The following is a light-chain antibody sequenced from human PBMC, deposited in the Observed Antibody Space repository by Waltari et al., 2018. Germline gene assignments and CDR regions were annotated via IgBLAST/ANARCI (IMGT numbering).Light chain of an antibody. J-gene: IGKJ1*01. V-gene: IGKV3-20*01. CDR1: QSVSRT. CDR2: GAS. CDR3: QHYVRLPVT. Sequence: EIVLTQSTGTLSLSPGERVTLSCRAGQSVSRTLAWYQQKPGQAPRLLMYGASNRATGIPDRFSGSGSGTDFSLTISRLEPEDFAVYDCQHYVRLPVTFGQGTKVEIK.